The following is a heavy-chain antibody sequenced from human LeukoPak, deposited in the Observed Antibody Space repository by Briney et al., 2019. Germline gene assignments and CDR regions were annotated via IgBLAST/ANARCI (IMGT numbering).Heavy chain of an antibody. J-gene: IGHJ3*02. CDR1: GYTFTGYY. V-gene: IGHV1-2*02. D-gene: IGHD3-3*01. CDR2: INPNSGGT. Sequence: GASVKVSCKASGYTFTGYYMHWVRQAPGQGLEWMGWINPNSGGTNYAQKFQGRVTMTRDTSISTAYMELSRLRSDDTAVYYCARDREDTIFGVALGAFDIWGQGTMVTVSS. CDR3: ARDREDTIFGVALGAFDI.